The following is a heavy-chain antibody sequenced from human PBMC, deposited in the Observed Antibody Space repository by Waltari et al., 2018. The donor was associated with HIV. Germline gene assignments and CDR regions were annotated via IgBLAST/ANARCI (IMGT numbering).Heavy chain of an antibody. J-gene: IGHJ2*01. Sequence: QVQLFESGGGVVQPGGSLRLCCGAAGFLFSGRSFHWVRQAPGKGLEWVAVIWPQGNEIYYADSVKGRFTISRDNAKDTLFLQMNSLRAEDTAVYYCARDGYNYGPHWYFDLWGRGTLVTVSS. D-gene: IGHD5-12*01. CDR3: ARDGYNYGPHWYFDL. V-gene: IGHV3-33*01. CDR2: IWPQGNEI. CDR1: GFLFSGRS.